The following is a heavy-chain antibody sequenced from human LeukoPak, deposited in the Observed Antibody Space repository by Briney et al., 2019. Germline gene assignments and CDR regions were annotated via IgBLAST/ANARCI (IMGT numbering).Heavy chain of an antibody. CDR3: AREQQLVFVRWYHYYYMDV. CDR1: GFTFISYW. CDR2: RMQDGSEK. D-gene: IGHD6-13*01. Sequence: SGGSLRLPCAASGFTFISYWMSWVRQAPGKGLEWVANRMQDGSEKYYVDSVKGRFTISRDNAKNSLYLQMNSLRAEGTAVYYCAREQQLVFVRWYHYYYMDVWGKGTTVTVSS. J-gene: IGHJ6*03. V-gene: IGHV3-7*01.